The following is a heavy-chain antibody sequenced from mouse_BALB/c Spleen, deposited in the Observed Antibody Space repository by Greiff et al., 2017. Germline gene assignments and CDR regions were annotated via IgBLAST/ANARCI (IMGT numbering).Heavy chain of an antibody. D-gene: IGHD1-1*01. CDR3: ARHYGSSSYYFDY. Sequence: EVKLMESGGGLVKPGGSLKLSCAASGFTFSSYAMSWVRQTPEKRLEWVATISSGGSYTYYPDSVKGRFTISRDNAKNTLYLQMSSLRSEDTAMYYCARHYGSSSYYFDYWGQGTTLTVSS. V-gene: IGHV5-9-3*01. J-gene: IGHJ2*01. CDR1: GFTFSSYA. CDR2: ISSGGSYT.